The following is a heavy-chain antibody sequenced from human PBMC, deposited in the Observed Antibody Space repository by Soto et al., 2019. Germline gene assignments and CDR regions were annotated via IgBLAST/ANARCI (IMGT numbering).Heavy chain of an antibody. Sequence: EVQLLESGGGLMPPGGSLRLSCAASGFQCTSYAMSWVRLAPGKGLEWVSGIIGSGGTTSYANSVKGRFTISRDNSKNTLYLQMNNLRAEDTAVYYCAKERVATYSSSDYWGQGTLVTVSS. CDR3: AKERVATYSSSDY. CDR1: GFQCTSYA. D-gene: IGHD6-13*01. J-gene: IGHJ4*02. CDR2: IIGSGGTT. V-gene: IGHV3-23*01.